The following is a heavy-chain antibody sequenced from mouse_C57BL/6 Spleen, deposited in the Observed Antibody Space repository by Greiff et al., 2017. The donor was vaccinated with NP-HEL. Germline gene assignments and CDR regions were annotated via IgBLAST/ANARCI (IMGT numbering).Heavy chain of an antibody. CDR3: ARSGDGYYGYAMDY. D-gene: IGHD2-3*01. CDR2: INPNNGGT. CDR1: GYTFTDYN. V-gene: IGHV1-18*01. Sequence: EVQLQQSGPELVKPGASVKIPCKASGYTFTDYNMDWVKQSHGKSLEWIGDINPNNGGTIYNQKFKGKATLTVDKSSSTAYMELRSLTSEDTAVYYCARSGDGYYGYAMDYWGQGTSVTVSS. J-gene: IGHJ4*01.